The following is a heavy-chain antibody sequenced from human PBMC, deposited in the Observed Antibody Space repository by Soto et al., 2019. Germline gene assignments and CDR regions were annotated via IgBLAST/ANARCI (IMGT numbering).Heavy chain of an antibody. V-gene: IGHV3-15*07. CDR1: GFTFTNAW. Sequence: EVQLVESGGGLVEPGGSLRVSCGASGFTFTNAWMTWVRQAPGKGLEWVGRVKSKTDGEATDYSAPVKGRFTISRDDSNNMLYLQMNSLKTEDTAVYYCTTSAGGRGYRYWGQGTLVTVSS. CDR2: VKSKTDGEAT. CDR3: TTSAGGRGYRY. D-gene: IGHD5-18*01. J-gene: IGHJ4*02.